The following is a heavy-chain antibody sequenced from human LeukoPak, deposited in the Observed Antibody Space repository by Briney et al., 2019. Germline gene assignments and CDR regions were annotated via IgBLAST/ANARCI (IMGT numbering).Heavy chain of an antibody. CDR1: GGSFSGYY. Sequence: SETLSLTCAVYGGSFSGYYWSWIRQPPGKGLEWIGEINHSGSTNYNPSLKSRVTISVDTSKNQFSLKLSSVTAADTAVYYCALASRSSYYYYGMDVWGQGTTVTVSS. J-gene: IGHJ6*02. V-gene: IGHV4-34*01. CDR3: ALASRSSYYYYGMDV. CDR2: INHSGST.